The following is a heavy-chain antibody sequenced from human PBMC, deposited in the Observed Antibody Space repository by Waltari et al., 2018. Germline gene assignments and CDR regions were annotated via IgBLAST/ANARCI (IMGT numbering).Heavy chain of an antibody. CDR3: AKNRRQATYVLFDY. D-gene: IGHD5-12*01. CDR1: GFTFCCSA. CDR2: ISGSGGST. V-gene: IGHV3-23*01. Sequence: EVQLLESGGGLVQPGGSLRLSCAASGFTFCCSALSWVRQAQGKGLEWVSAISGSGGSTYYADSVKGRFTISRDNSKNTLYLQMNSLRAEDTAVYYCAKNRRQATYVLFDYWGQGTLVTVSS. J-gene: IGHJ4*02.